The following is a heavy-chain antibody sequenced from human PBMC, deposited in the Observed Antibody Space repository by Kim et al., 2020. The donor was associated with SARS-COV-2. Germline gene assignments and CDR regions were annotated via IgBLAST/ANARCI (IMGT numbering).Heavy chain of an antibody. Sequence: SETLSLTCAVYGGSFSGYYWSWIRQPPGKGLEWIGEINHSGSTNYNPSLKSRVTISVDTSKNQFSLKLSSVTAADTAVYYCAGAVKQQRVRGDWFDPWGQGTLVTVSP. V-gene: IGHV4-34*01. CDR1: GGSFSGYY. CDR2: INHSGST. J-gene: IGHJ5*02. CDR3: AGAVKQQRVRGDWFDP. D-gene: IGHD6-13*01.